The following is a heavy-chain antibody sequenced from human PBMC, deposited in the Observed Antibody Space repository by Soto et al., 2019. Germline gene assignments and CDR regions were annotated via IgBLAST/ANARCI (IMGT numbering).Heavy chain of an antibody. CDR2: ISINGGST. J-gene: IGHJ4*02. CDR1: GFTVSTSQ. CDR3: VKGEFYYDSSAYYPFDS. Sequence: GGSLRLSCAASGFTVSTSQMTWVRQAPGKGLEYVSSISINGGSTHYADSVKGRFTISRDNSRNTQYLQMSSLRADDTAVYYCVKGEFYYDSSAYYPFDSWGQGTLVTVSS. D-gene: IGHD3-22*01. V-gene: IGHV3-64D*06.